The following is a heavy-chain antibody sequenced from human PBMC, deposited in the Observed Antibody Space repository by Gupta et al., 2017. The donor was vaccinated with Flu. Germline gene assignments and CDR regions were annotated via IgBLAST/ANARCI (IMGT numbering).Heavy chain of an antibody. CDR1: GYIFTKYY. V-gene: IGHV1-46*01. Sequence: QVQLVQSGAEVKKPGASVKVSCKAPGYIFTKYYLHWMRQAPGQGLEWMGVINPSAGSTGYAQEFQGRVSMTRDTSTRTAYMELRSLRFEDTAVYYCARGGEVPRGWSLPFALAGYSFDSWGQGALVTVSS. CDR2: INPSAGST. J-gene: IGHJ4*02. D-gene: IGHD5-18*01. CDR3: ARGGEVPRGWSLPFALAGYSFDS.